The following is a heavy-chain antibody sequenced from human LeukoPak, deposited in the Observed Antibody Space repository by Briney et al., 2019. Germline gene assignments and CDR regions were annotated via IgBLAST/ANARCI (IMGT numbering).Heavy chain of an antibody. J-gene: IGHJ3*02. CDR1: GFTFSGSD. CDR3: TSSGYETPDAFDI. V-gene: IGHV3-73*01. CDR2: IRSKANSYAT. D-gene: IGHD3-10*01. Sequence: GGSLRLSCAASGFTFSGSDMHWARQASGKGLEWVGRIRSKANSYATAYAASVKGRFTISRDDSKNTAYLQMNSLKTEDTAVYYCTSSGYETPDAFDIWGQGTMVTVSS.